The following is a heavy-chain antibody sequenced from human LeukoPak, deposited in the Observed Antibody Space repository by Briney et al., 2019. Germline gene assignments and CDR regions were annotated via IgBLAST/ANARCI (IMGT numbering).Heavy chain of an antibody. CDR3: ARAQNYHDRSGYSDDTFDV. CDR2: VNPDGGGI. D-gene: IGHD3-22*01. J-gene: IGHJ3*01. V-gene: IGHV1-2*06. CDR1: GYTFTDNY. Sequence: ASVKVSCKASGYTFTDNYIHWVRQAPGQGLEWMGRVNPDGGGINYAQKFQGRVTMTRDTSINTAFVELRRLRSDDTATYYCARAQNYHDRSGYSDDTFDVWGHGTMITVSS.